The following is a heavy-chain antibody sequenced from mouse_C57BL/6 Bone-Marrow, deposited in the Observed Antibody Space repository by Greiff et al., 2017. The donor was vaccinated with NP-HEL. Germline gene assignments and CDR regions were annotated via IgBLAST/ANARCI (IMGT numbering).Heavy chain of an antibody. Sequence: QQSCKASGYTFTSYWMHWVKQRPGRGLEWIGRIDPNSGGTKYNEKFKSKATLTVDKPSSTAYMQLSSLTSEDSAVYYCAREYSNYPWFAYWGQGTLVTVSA. CDR1: GYTFTSYW. CDR2: IDPNSGGT. CDR3: AREYSNYPWFAY. J-gene: IGHJ3*01. V-gene: IGHV1-72*01. D-gene: IGHD2-5*01.